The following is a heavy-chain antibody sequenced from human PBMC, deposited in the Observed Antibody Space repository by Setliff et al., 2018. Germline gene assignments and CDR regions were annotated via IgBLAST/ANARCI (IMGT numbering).Heavy chain of an antibody. CDR2: IIPIFGTP. J-gene: IGHJ6*03. Sequence: ASVKVSCKASGGTFSRSAISWVRQAPGQGLEWMGGIIPIFGTPTYAQKFQGRVTIIADESTSTTYMELSSLRSEGTAVYYCARGPQKFYSDTSGYYYDALYYYYMDVWGKGTTVTV. CDR1: GGTFSRSA. V-gene: IGHV1-69*13. D-gene: IGHD3-22*01. CDR3: ARGPQKFYSDTSGYYYDALYYYYMDV.